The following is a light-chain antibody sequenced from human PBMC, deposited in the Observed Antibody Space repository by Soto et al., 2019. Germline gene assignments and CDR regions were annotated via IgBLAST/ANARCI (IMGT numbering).Light chain of an antibody. CDR2: GNS. J-gene: IGLJ1*01. Sequence: QSVLTQPPSVSGAPGQRVTISCTGSSSNIGAGYDVHWYQQLPGTARKLLIYGNSNRPSGVPDRFSGSKSGTSASLAITGLQAEDEADYYCQSYDSSLSAPVFGTGTKVTVL. V-gene: IGLV1-40*01. CDR3: QSYDSSLSAPV. CDR1: SSNIGAGYD.